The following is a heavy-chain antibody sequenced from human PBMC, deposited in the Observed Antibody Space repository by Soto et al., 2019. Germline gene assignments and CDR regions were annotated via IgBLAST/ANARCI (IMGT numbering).Heavy chain of an antibody. CDR3: AKDITIFGVVTLFDY. CDR1: GFTFSSYA. J-gene: IGHJ4*02. CDR2: ISGSGGST. V-gene: IGHV3-23*01. Sequence: LRLSCAASGFTFSSYAMSWVRQAPGKGLEWVSAISGSGGSTYYADSVKGRFTISRDNSKNTLYLQMNSLRAEDTAVYYCAKDITIFGVVTLFDYWGQGTLVTVSS. D-gene: IGHD3-3*01.